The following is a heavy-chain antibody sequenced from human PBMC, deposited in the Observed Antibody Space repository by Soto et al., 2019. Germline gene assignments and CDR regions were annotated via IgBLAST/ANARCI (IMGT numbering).Heavy chain of an antibody. CDR1: AFTFNNYA. V-gene: IGHV3-15*01. D-gene: IGHD3-22*01. Sequence: GGSLRLSCAASAFTFNNYAMSWVRQAPGKGLEWVSAIKSKTDGGTTDYAAPVKGRFTISRDDSKNTLYLQMNSLKTEDTAVYYCATASDDSGLHYFDSWGQGTLVTVSS. CDR2: IKSKTDGGTT. J-gene: IGHJ4*02. CDR3: ATASDDSGLHYFDS.